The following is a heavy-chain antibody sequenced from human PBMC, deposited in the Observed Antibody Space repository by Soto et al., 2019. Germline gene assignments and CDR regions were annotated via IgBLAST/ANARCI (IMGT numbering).Heavy chain of an antibody. D-gene: IGHD3-10*01. CDR2: INPSGGST. CDR3: ARELPITMVRGAIYWFDP. V-gene: IGHV1-46*01. J-gene: IGHJ5*02. CDR1: GYTFTSYY. Sequence: GASVKVSCKASGYTFTSYYMHWVRQAPGQGLEWMGIINPSGGSTSYAQKFQGRVTMTRDTSTSTVYMELSSLRSEDTAVYYCARELPITMVRGAIYWFDPWGQGTLVTVSS.